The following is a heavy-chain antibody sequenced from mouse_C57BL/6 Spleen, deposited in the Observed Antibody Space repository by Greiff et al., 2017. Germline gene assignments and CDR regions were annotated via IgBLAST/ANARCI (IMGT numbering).Heavy chain of an antibody. J-gene: IGHJ3*01. CDR1: GFNIKDYY. Sequence: VHVKQSGAELVRPGASVKLSCTASGFNIKDYYMHWVKQRPEQGLEWIGRIDPEDGDTEYAPKFQGKATMTADTSSNTAYLQRSSLTSADTAVYYCTTDSGVAYWGQGTLVTVSA. D-gene: IGHD1-3*01. CDR3: TTDSGVAY. V-gene: IGHV14-1*01. CDR2: IDPEDGDT.